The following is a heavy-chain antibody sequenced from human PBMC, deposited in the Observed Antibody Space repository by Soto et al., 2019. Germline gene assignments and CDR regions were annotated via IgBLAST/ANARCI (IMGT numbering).Heavy chain of an antibody. CDR2: ISGSGGST. J-gene: IGHJ4*02. Sequence: GGSLRLSCAASGFTFSSYAMSWVRQAPGKGLEWVSAISGSGGSTYYADSVKGRFTISRDNSKNTLYLQMNSLRAEDTAVYYCAKDPSTYYDFWSGYLYFDYWGQGTLVTVSS. D-gene: IGHD3-3*01. CDR1: GFTFSSYA. CDR3: AKDPSTYYDFWSGYLYFDY. V-gene: IGHV3-23*01.